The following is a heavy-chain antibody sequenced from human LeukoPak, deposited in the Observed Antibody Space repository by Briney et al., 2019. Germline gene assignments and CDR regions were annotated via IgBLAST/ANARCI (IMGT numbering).Heavy chain of an antibody. V-gene: IGHV3-48*03. D-gene: IGHD3-22*01. CDR2: ISSSGSTK. CDR1: GFTFSNCE. J-gene: IGHJ2*01. CDR3: VGYSDTGGYYYNWYFDL. Sequence: GGSLRLSCAASGFTFSNCEMNWVRQAPGKGLEWLSYISSSGSTKYYADSVKGRFTISRDNAKNSLYLQMNSLRAEDTAVYYCVGYSDTGGYYYNWYFDLWGRGTLVTVSS.